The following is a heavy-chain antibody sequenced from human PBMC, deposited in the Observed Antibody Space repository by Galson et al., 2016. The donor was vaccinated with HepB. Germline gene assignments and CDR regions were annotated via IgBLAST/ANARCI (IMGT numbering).Heavy chain of an antibody. D-gene: IGHD2-8*02. J-gene: IGHJ6*04. CDR3: ARTSARECTGTHCVTFRYYYYVMDV. CDR2: ITRIGDAT. CDR1: GFSFSNYG. Sequence: SLRLSCAASGFSFSNYGMSWVRQAPGRGLEWVSGITRIGDATHYADFVKGRSTISRNNSKNTLNLQMNSLTAEETAVYFCARTSARECTGTHCVTFRYYYYVMDVWGKGTTVTVSS. V-gene: IGHV3-23*01.